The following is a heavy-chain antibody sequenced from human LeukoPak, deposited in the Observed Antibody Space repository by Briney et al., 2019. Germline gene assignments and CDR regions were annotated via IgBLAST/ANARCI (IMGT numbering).Heavy chain of an antibody. CDR2: IYYSGST. J-gene: IGHJ5*02. Sequence: SQTLSLTCTVSGGSISSGDYYWSWIRQPPGKGLEWIGYIYYSGSTYYNPALKSRVTISVDTSKNQFSLKLSSVTAADTAVYYCARAPAGYCSSSSCYVWFVPWGQGTLVTVSS. D-gene: IGHD2-2*01. CDR3: ARAPAGYCSSSSCYVWFVP. CDR1: GGSISSGDYY. V-gene: IGHV4-30-4*01.